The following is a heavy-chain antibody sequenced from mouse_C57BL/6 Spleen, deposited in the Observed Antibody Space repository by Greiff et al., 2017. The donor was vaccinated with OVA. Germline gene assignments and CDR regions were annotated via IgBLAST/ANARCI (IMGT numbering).Heavy chain of an antibody. J-gene: IGHJ4*01. Sequence: EVKVVESGGGLVKPGGSLKLSCAASGFTFSDYGMHWVRQAPEKGLEWVAYISSGSSTIYYADTVKGRFTISRDNAKNTLFLQMTSLRSEDTAMYYCARIDSSGYAMDYWGQGTSVTVSS. CDR1: GFTFSDYG. CDR3: ARIDSSGYAMDY. V-gene: IGHV5-17*01. D-gene: IGHD3-2*02. CDR2: ISSGSSTI.